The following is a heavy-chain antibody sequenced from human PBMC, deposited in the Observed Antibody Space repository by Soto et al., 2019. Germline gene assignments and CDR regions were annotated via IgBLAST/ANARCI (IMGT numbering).Heavy chain of an antibody. CDR1: VFTFSSFS. V-gene: IGHV3-21*01. CDR3: ARADSSGSVDY. J-gene: IGHJ4*02. D-gene: IGHD3-22*01. Sequence: PWGSLRLSCAASVFTFSSFSMNWVRQAPGKGLEWVSSISSSSSYIYYADSVKGRFTISRDSAKNSLYLQMNSLRAEDTAVYDCARADSSGSVDYWGQGTLVTVSS. CDR2: ISSSSSYI.